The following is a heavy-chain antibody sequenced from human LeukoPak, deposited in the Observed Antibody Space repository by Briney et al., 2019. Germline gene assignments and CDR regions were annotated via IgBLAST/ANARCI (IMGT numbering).Heavy chain of an antibody. J-gene: IGHJ3*02. CDR2: IKSKTDGGTT. CDR1: GFTSSNAW. D-gene: IGHD1-26*01. V-gene: IGHV3-15*01. CDR3: TTDGRVGATTDAFDI. Sequence: GGSLRLSCAASGFTSSNAWMSWVRQAPGKGLEWVGRIKSKTDGGTTDYAAPVKGRFTISRDDSKNTLYLQMNSLKTEDTAVYYCTTDGRVGATTDAFDIWGQGTMVTVSS.